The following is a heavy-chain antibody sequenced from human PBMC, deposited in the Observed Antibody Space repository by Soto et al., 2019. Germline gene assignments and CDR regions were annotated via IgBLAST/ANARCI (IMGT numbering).Heavy chain of an antibody. V-gene: IGHV1-69*13. J-gene: IGHJ6*02. D-gene: IGHD3-10*01. Sequence: ASVKVSCKASGGPYNSFAISWVLQAPGQGLEWIGGIIPVFGTATYAQKFKGRVTITAEESTSTAYMELSSPTSEDTAVYYCARFLGGAGSYYDGQNYNYYNGMDVWGQGTTVTVSS. CDR2: IIPVFGTA. CDR1: GGPYNSFA. CDR3: ARFLGGAGSYYDGQNYNYYNGMDV.